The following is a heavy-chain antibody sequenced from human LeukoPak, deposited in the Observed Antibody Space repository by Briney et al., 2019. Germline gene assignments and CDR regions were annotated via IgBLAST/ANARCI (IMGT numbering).Heavy chain of an antibody. CDR1: GFTFSSYA. CDR2: ISGSGGST. J-gene: IGHJ4*02. Sequence: HPGGSLRLSCAASGFTFSSYAMSWVRQALGKGLEWDSAISGSGGSTYYADSVKGRFTISRDNSKNTLYLQMNSLRAEDTAVYYCAKGRFSDYGDYDYYFDYWGQGTLVTVSS. D-gene: IGHD4-17*01. CDR3: AKGRFSDYGDYDYYFDY. V-gene: IGHV3-23*01.